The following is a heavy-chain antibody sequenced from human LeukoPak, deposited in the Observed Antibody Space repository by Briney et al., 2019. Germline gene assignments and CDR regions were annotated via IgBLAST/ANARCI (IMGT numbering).Heavy chain of an antibody. CDR3: ARDGCCSTSCYWGYYYYGMDV. CDR2: IWYDGSNK. D-gene: IGHD2-2*01. Sequence: GRSLRLSCAASGFTFSSYGMHWVRQAPGKGLEWVAVIWYDGSNKYYADSVKGRFTISRDNSKNTLYLQMNSLRAEDTAVYYCARDGCCSTSCYWGYYYYGMDVWGQGTTVTVSS. V-gene: IGHV3-33*01. J-gene: IGHJ6*02. CDR1: GFTFSSYG.